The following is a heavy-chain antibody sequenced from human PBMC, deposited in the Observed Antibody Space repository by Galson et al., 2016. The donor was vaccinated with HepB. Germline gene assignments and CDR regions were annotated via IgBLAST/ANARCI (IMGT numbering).Heavy chain of an antibody. CDR3: ARDPGYRNGMDV. D-gene: IGHD5-18*01. Sequence: SLRLSCAASGFSVSNVYMSWVRQAPGKGLESVSVSYGDGTTYYAESVKGRFTISRDNSKNRVFLEMDTLRVEDTAVDYCARDPGYRNGMDVWGQGTTVTVSS. V-gene: IGHV3-53*01. CDR2: SYGDGTT. J-gene: IGHJ6*02. CDR1: GFSVSNVY.